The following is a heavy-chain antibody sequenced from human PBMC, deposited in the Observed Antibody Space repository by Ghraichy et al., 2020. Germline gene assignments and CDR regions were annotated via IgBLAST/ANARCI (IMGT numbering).Heavy chain of an antibody. CDR3: AKRGRYVVPAEGYFDY. CDR2: ISDSGGST. V-gene: IGHV3-23*01. CDR1: GFTFSSYA. Sequence: ESLNISCAASGFTFSSYAMSWVRQAPGKGLEWVSVISDSGGSTYYADSVQGRFTISRDNSKNTLYLQMNSLRAEDTAVYYCAKRGRYVVPAEGYFDYWGQGTLVTVSS. D-gene: IGHD2-2*01. J-gene: IGHJ4*02.